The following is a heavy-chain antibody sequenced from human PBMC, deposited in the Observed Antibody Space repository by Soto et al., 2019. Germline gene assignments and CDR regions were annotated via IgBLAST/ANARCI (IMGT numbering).Heavy chain of an antibody. J-gene: IGHJ4*02. D-gene: IGHD2-2*01. CDR1: SGSISSYY. CDR3: ARGYCRSTSCYEFDY. CDR2: IYYSGNT. Sequence: SETLSLTCTVSSGSISSYYWNWIRQPPGKGLEWIGSIYYSGNTNYSPSLKSRVTISVDTSKKQFSLKLTSVTAADTAMYYCARGYCRSTSCYEFDYWGQGTLATL. V-gene: IGHV4-59*01.